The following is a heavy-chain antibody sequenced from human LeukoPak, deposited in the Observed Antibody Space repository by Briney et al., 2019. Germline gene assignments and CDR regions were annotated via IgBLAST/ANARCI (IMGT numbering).Heavy chain of an antibody. D-gene: IGHD3-22*01. Sequence: SGGSLRLSCTTSGFTFADYGMSWFRQAPGKGLEYVSAITSNGGSTYYADSVKGRFTISRDNSKNTLYLQMSSLRAEDTAVYYCVTLPGRAVVVPSDYWGQGTLVTVSS. CDR1: GFTFADYG. V-gene: IGHV3-64D*09. CDR2: ITSNGGST. CDR3: VTLPGRAVVVPSDY. J-gene: IGHJ4*02.